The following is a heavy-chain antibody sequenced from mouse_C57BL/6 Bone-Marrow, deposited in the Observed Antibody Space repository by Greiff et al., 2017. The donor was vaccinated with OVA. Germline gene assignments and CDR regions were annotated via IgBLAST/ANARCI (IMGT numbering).Heavy chain of an antibody. J-gene: IGHJ4*01. V-gene: IGHV1-81*01. CDR1: GYTFTSYG. D-gene: IGHD2-3*01. CDR2: IYPRSGNT. CDR3: ARGGYGDGYNETYAMDY. Sequence: QVQLQQSGAELARPGASVKLSCKASGYTFTSYGISWVKQRTGQGLEWIGEIYPRSGNTYYNEKFKGKATLTADKSSSTAYMELRSLTSEDSAVYFCARGGYGDGYNETYAMDYWGQGNSDTVSS.